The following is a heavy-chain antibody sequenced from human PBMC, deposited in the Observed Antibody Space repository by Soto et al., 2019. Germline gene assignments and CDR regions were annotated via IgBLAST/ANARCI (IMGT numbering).Heavy chain of an antibody. CDR1: GFTFGSNA. V-gene: IGHV3-9*01. J-gene: IGHJ4*02. CDR3: ANGIGYCSSTSCPSDFDY. Sequence: PGGSLRLSCAASGFTFGSNAMPWVRQAPGKGLEWVSCISANSGSTGYADSVKGRFTISRDNAKSSLYLQMNSLRAEDTALYYCANGIGYCSSTSCPSDFDYWGQGTLVTVSS. CDR2: ISANSGST. D-gene: IGHD2-2*01.